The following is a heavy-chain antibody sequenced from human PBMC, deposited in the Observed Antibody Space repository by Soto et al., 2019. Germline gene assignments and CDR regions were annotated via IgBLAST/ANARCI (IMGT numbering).Heavy chain of an antibody. V-gene: IGHV1-18*01. D-gene: IGHD4-4*01. CDR1: GYTFTSYG. J-gene: IGHJ5*02. CDR2: ISAYNGNT. CDR3: ARDPTVSHELDRGWFDP. Sequence: VSVKVSCKASGYTFTSYGISWVRQAPGQGLEWMGWISAYNGNTNYAQKLQSRVTMTTDTSTSTAYMELRSLRSDDTAVYYCARDPTVSHELDRGWFDPWGQGTLVTVSS.